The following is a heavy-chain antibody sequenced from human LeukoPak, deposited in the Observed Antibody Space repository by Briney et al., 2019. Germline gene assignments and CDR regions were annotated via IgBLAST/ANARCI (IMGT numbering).Heavy chain of an antibody. CDR1: GGTFSSYA. D-gene: IGHD2-15*01. J-gene: IGHJ4*02. CDR2: IIPIFGTA. Sequence: SVKVSCKASGGTFSSYAISWVRQAPGQGLEWMGRIIPIFGTANYAQKFQGRVTITTDESTSTAYMELSSLRSEDTAVYYCARARCSGGSCYPAFDYRGQGTLVTVSS. V-gene: IGHV1-69*05. CDR3: ARARCSGGSCYPAFDY.